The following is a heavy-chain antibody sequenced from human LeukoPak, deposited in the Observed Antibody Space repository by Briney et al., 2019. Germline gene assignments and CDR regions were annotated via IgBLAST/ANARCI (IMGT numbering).Heavy chain of an antibody. CDR3: ARGEASTYDILTGYYWGFDY. V-gene: IGHV1-58*02. J-gene: IGHJ4*02. CDR1: GFTFTSSA. D-gene: IGHD3-9*01. CDR2: IVIGSGNT. Sequence: TSVKVSCKASGFTFTSSAMQWVRQARGQRLEWIGWIVIGSGNTNYAQKFQERVTITRDMSTSTAYMELSSLRSEGTAVYYCARGEASTYDILTGYYWGFDYWGQGTLVTVSS.